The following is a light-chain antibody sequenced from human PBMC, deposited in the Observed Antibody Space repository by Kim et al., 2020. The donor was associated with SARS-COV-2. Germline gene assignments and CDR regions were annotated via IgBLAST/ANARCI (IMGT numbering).Light chain of an antibody. V-gene: IGLV2-8*01. CDR1: SGDIGKYNY. CDR3: TSYAGKKIVL. J-gene: IGLJ3*02. CDR2: EVT. Sequence: GLSVPISCTGSSGDIGKYNYVSWYQLFPGKVPKLLIYEVTKRPSGVPERFSGSKSGNTASLTISGLQAEDEAHYYCTSYAGKKIVLFAGGTTLTVL.